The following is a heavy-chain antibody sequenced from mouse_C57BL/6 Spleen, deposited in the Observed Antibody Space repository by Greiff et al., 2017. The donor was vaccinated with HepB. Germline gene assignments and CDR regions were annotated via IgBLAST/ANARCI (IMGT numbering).Heavy chain of an antibody. CDR2: ISYDGSN. J-gene: IGHJ2*01. CDR3: ASYYGSSYEDYFDY. V-gene: IGHV3-6*01. D-gene: IGHD1-1*01. CDR1: GYSITSGYY. Sequence: EVKLMESGPGLVKPSQSLSLTCSVTGYSITSGYYWNWIRQFPGNKLEWMGYISYDGSNNYNPSLKNRISITRDTSKNQFFLKLNSVTTEDTATYYCASYYGSSYEDYFDYWGQGTTLTVSS.